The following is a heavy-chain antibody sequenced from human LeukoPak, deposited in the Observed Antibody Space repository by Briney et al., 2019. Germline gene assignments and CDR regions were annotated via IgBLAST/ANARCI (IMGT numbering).Heavy chain of an antibody. Sequence: GGSLRLSCAASGFTFSSYGMHWVRQAPGKGLEWVALISYEGSIKYYADSVKGRFTISRDNSKSTLYLQMNSLRGEDTAVYHCAKYLEPTAVLMDVWGQGTTVTVSS. D-gene: IGHD1-1*01. CDR1: GFTFSSYG. CDR3: AKYLEPTAVLMDV. V-gene: IGHV3-30*18. J-gene: IGHJ6*02. CDR2: ISYEGSIK.